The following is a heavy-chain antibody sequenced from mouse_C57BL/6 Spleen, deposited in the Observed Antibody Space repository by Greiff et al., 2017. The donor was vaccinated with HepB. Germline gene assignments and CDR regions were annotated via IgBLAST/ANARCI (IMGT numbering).Heavy chain of an antibody. V-gene: IGHV7-3*01. CDR3: ARSPADFSFDY. J-gene: IGHJ2*01. Sequence: EVKLVESGGGLVQPGGSLSLSCAASGFTFTDYYMSWVRQPPGKALEWLGFIRNKANGYTTEYSASVKGRFTISRDNSQSILYLQMNALRAEDSATYYCARSPADFSFDYWGQGTTLTVSS. CDR1: GFTFTDYY. D-gene: IGHD2-4*01. CDR2: IRNKANGYTT.